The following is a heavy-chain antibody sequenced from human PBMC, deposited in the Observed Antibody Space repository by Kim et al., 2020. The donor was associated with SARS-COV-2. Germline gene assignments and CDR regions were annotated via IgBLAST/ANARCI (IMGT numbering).Heavy chain of an antibody. Sequence: KGRFTISRDNAKNSLYLQMNSLRAEDTAVYYCARGPWIQLWPTWGYGMDVWGQGTTVTVSS. V-gene: IGHV3-48*03. D-gene: IGHD5-18*01. J-gene: IGHJ6*02. CDR3: ARGPWIQLWPTWGYGMDV.